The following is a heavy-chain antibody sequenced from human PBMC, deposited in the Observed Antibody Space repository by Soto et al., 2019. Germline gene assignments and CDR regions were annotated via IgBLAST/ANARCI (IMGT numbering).Heavy chain of an antibody. CDR2: IIGRGDNT. D-gene: IGHD2-2*01. CDR1: GFTFSTYA. CDR3: AKDCRTSCYGIAA. J-gene: IGHJ5*02. Sequence: GGSLRLSCAASGFTFSTYAMSWVRQAPGKGLEWVSSIIGRGDNTYYADSVKGRFTISRDNSKNTLFLQMNSLRAEDTAVYYCAKDCRTSCYGIAAWGQGTLVTVSS. V-gene: IGHV3-23*01.